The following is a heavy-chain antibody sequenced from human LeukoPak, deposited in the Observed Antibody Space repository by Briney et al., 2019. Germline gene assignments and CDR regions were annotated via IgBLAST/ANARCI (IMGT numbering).Heavy chain of an antibody. CDR1: GFTFSINW. J-gene: IGHJ4*02. D-gene: IGHD5-18*01. Sequence: GGSLRLSCAASGFTFSINWMHWVRQAPGKGLVWVSRINSDGSTTTYADSVKGRFTISRDNAKNTLYLQMSSLRAEDTAVYYCARGYIYGYDCWGQGALVTVSS. V-gene: IGHV3-74*01. CDR2: INSDGSTT. CDR3: ARGYIYGYDC.